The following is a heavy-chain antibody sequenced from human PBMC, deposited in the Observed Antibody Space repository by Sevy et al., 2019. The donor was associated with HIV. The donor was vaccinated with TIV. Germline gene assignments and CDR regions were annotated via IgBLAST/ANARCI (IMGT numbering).Heavy chain of an antibody. D-gene: IGHD3-16*01. CDR2: ISSSRSTI. Sequence: GGSLRLSCAASAFTFSSYSMNWVRQAPGKGLEWVSYISSSRSTIYYADSVKGRFTISRDNAKNSLYLQMNALRDEDTAVYYCARETPISAYNDFWGQGTLVTVSS. CDR3: ARETPISAYNDF. J-gene: IGHJ4*02. CDR1: AFTFSSYS. V-gene: IGHV3-48*02.